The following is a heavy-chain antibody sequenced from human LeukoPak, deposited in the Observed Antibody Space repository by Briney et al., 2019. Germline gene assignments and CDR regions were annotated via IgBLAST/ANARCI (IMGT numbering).Heavy chain of an antibody. CDR2: INPNSGGT. D-gene: IGHD3-22*01. CDR1: GYTFTGYY. CDR3: ARDKPYDSSSHFDY. J-gene: IGHJ4*02. V-gene: IGHV1-2*02. Sequence: ASVKVSCKASGYTFTGYYMHWVRQAPGQGLEWMGWINPNSGGTNYAQKFQGRVTMTKDTSISTAYMELSRLRSDDTAVYYCARDKPYDSSSHFDYWGQGTLVTVSS.